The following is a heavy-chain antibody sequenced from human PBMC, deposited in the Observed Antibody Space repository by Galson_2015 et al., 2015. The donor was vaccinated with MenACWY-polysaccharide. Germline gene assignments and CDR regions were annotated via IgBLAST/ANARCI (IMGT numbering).Heavy chain of an antibody. D-gene: IGHD1-14*01. CDR1: GFTFSNYA. J-gene: IGHJ4*02. CDR2: IRGRDDTT. CDR3: AKERVYSETYKNYFDS. V-gene: IGHV3-23*01. Sequence: SLRLSCAASGFTFSNYAMSWVRQAPGKGLEWVSAIRGRDDTTHYADSVKGRFTISRDNSKGTLHLQMNSLRAEDTAVYYCAKERVYSETYKNYFDSWGQGSLVT.